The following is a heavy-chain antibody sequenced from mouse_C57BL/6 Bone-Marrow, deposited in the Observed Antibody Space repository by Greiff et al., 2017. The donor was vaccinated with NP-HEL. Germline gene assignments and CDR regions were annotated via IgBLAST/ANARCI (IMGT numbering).Heavy chain of an antibody. D-gene: IGHD1-1*01. CDR1: GYTFTSYG. Sequence: VQLVESGAELARPGASVKLSCKASGYTFTSYGISWVKQRTGQGLEWIGEIYPRSGNTYYNEKFKGKATLTADKSSSTAYMELRSLTSEDSAVYFCAMIYYYGSSYGYAMDYWGQGTSVTVSS. J-gene: IGHJ4*01. CDR3: AMIYYYGSSYGYAMDY. CDR2: IYPRSGNT. V-gene: IGHV1-81*01.